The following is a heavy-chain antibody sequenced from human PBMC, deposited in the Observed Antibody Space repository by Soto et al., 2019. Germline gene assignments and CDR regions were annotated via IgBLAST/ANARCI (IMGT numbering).Heavy chain of an antibody. CDR3: ARDVWVVPAAGTFTYYGMDV. J-gene: IGHJ6*02. CDR1: GYTFTSYA. Sequence: ASVKVSCKASGYTFTSYAMHWVRQAPGQRLEWMGWINAGNGNTKYSQKFQGRVTITRDTSASTAYMELSSLRSEDTAVYYCARDVWVVPAAGTFTYYGMDVWGQGTMVTLSS. D-gene: IGHD2-2*01. V-gene: IGHV1-3*01. CDR2: INAGNGNT.